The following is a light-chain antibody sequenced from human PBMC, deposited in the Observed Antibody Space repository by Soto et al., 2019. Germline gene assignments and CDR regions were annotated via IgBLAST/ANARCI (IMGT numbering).Light chain of an antibody. V-gene: IGLV6-57*01. Sequence: NFMLTQPHSVSESPGKTVTISCTRSSGRIASNYVQWYQQRPGSSPPTVICEDNQRSSGVPDRFSGSIDRSSNSASLTISGLKTEDEADYYCQPYGSSIWVLGGGTKLTVL. CDR1: SGRIASNY. CDR3: QPYGSSIWV. J-gene: IGLJ3*02. CDR2: EDN.